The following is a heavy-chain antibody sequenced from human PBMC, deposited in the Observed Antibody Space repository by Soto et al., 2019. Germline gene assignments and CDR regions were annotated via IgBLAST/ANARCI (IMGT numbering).Heavy chain of an antibody. J-gene: IGHJ6*02. CDR3: AKGIRGEWELLPRNPYGMDV. Sequence: GGSLRLSCAASGFTFSSYAMSWVRQAPGKGLEWVSAISGSGGSTYYADSVKGRFTISRDNSKNTLYLQMNSLRAEDTALYYCAKGIRGEWELLPRNPYGMDVWGQGTTVTVSS. D-gene: IGHD1-26*01. V-gene: IGHV3-23*01. CDR1: GFTFSSYA. CDR2: ISGSGGST.